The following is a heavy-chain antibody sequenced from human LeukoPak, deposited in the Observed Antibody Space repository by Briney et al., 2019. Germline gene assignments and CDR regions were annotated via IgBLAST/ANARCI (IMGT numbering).Heavy chain of an antibody. J-gene: IGHJ4*02. Sequence: GGSLRLSCVVSEFTFSNNWMYWVRQAPGKGLDWVALINPDGSITTYADSVKGRFTISRDNAKNTVYLQMNSLRGEDTAMYFCARGGDDYWGQGTLVIVSS. V-gene: IGHV3-74*01. CDR2: INPDGSIT. CDR1: EFTFSNNW. CDR3: ARGGDDY. D-gene: IGHD2-21*01.